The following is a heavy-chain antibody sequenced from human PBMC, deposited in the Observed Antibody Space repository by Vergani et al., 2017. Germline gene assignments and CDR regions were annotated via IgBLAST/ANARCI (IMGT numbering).Heavy chain of an antibody. CDR1: GGSFSGYY. D-gene: IGHD2-15*01. V-gene: IGHV4-34*10. J-gene: IGHJ4*02. CDR3: ARFTSSLNYCSGGSCQSFDY. CDR2: INHSGST. Sequence: QVQLQESGPGLVKPSETLSLTCAVYGGSFSGYYWSWIRQPPGKGLEWIGEINHSGSTNYNPSLKSRVTISVDTSKNQFSLKLSSVTAADTAVYYCARFTSSLNYCSGGSCQSFDYWGQGTLVTVSS.